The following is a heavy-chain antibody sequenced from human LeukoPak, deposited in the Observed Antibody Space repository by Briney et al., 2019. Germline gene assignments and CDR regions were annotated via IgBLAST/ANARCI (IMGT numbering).Heavy chain of an antibody. V-gene: IGHV5-51*01. Sequence: GESLKISCKGSGYSFTNYWIGWVRQMPGKGLEWMGMIYPGDSDTRYSPSFQGQVTISADKSISTAYLQWSSLEASDTAMYFCARHGSSYFEPRYNWFDHWGQGTLLTVSS. J-gene: IGHJ5*02. CDR3: ARHGSSYFEPRYNWFDH. CDR2: IYPGDSDT. CDR1: GYSFTNYW. D-gene: IGHD3-9*01.